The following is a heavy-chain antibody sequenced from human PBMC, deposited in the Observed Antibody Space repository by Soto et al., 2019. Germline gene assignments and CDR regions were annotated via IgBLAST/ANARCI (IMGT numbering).Heavy chain of an antibody. Sequence: GGSLRLSCAASGFTFSSYWMSWARQAPGKGQEWVANIKQDGSEKYYVDSVKGRFTISRDNAKNSLYLQMNSLRAEDTAVYYCAREWQGYDSSGYYDDAFDIWGQGTMVTVSS. CDR1: GFTFSSYW. V-gene: IGHV3-7*01. J-gene: IGHJ3*02. CDR2: IKQDGSEK. CDR3: AREWQGYDSSGYYDDAFDI. D-gene: IGHD3-22*01.